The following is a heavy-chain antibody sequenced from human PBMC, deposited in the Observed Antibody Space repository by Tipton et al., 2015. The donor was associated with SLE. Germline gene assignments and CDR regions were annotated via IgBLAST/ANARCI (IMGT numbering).Heavy chain of an antibody. D-gene: IGHD6-13*01. CDR2: ISAYNGNT. CDR1: GYTFTSYG. V-gene: IGHV1-18*01. J-gene: IGHJ5*02. CDR3: AGSRVRGIAAAGNWFDP. Sequence: QSGPEVKKPGASVKVSCKASGYTFTSYGISWVRQAPGQGLEWMGWISAYNGNTNYAQKLQGRVTMTTDTSTSTAYMELRSLRSDDTAVYYCAGSRVRGIAAAGNWFDPWGQGTLVTVSS.